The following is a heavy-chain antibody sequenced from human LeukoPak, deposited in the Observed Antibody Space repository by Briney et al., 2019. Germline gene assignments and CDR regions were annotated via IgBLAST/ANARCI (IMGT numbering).Heavy chain of an antibody. CDR2: ISHTSTTI. J-gene: IGHJ4*02. V-gene: IGHV3-48*04. CDR3: AKTSMCDY. CDR1: GFTFSSYW. Sequence: GGSLRLSCAASGFTFSSYWMSWVRRAPGKGLEWVSYISHTSTTIHYADSVKGRFTISRDNAKNSLYLQMNSLRAEDTAIYYCAKTSMCDYWGQGTLVSVSS.